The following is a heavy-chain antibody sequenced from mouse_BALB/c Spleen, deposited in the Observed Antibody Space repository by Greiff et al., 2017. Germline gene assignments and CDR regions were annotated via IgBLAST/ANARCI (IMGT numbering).Heavy chain of an antibody. V-gene: IGHV1-5*01. J-gene: IGHJ3*01. Sequence: QLQQSGTVLARPGASVKMSCKASGYSFTSYWMHWVKQRPGQGLEWIGAIYPGNSDTSYNQKFKGKAKLTAVTSASTAYMELSSLTNEDSAVYYCTHYDYDEGFAYWGQGTLVTVSA. CDR3: THYDYDEGFAY. CDR1: GYSFTSYW. CDR2: IYPGNSDT. D-gene: IGHD2-4*01.